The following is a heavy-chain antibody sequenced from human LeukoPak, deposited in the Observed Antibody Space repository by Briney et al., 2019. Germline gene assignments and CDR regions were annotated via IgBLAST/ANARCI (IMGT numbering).Heavy chain of an antibody. CDR2: ISAYNGNT. V-gene: IGHV1-18*01. CDR1: GYTFTSYG. J-gene: IGHJ4*02. Sequence: ASVKVSCKASGYTFTSYGIRWVRQAPGQGLEWMGWISAYNGNTNYAQKLQGRVTMTTDTSTSTAYMELRSLRSDDTAVYYCARVDSSGYYYQTKYYFDYWGQGTLVTVSS. CDR3: ARVDSSGYYYQTKYYFDY. D-gene: IGHD3-22*01.